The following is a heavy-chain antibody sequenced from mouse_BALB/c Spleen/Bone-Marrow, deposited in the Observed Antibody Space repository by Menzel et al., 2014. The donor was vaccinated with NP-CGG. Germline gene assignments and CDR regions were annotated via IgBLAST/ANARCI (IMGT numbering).Heavy chain of an antibody. CDR1: GYTFTSYY. V-gene: IGHV1S56*01. Sequence: QVHLQQSGPELVKPGASVRISCKASGYTFTSYYIHWVKQRPGQGLEWIGWIYPGNVNTKYNEKFKGKATLTADKSSSTAYMQLSSLTSEDSAVYFCARFYYGSSYAMDYWGQGTSVTVSS. CDR3: ARFYYGSSYAMDY. CDR2: IYPGNVNT. D-gene: IGHD1-1*01. J-gene: IGHJ4*01.